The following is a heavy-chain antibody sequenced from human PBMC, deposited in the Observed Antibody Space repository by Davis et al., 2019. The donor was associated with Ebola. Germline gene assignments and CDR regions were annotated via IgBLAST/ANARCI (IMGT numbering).Heavy chain of an antibody. J-gene: IGHJ4*02. D-gene: IGHD4-11*01. V-gene: IGHV3-74*01. CDR1: GFTFSSYW. CDR2: INSDGSST. CDR3: ARGQGLFHDYSIDY. Sequence: PGGSLRLSCAASGFTFSSYWMHWARQAPGKGLVWVSRINSDGSSTSYADSVKGRFTISRDNAKNTLYLQMNSLRAEDTAVYYCARGQGLFHDYSIDYWGQGTLVTVSS.